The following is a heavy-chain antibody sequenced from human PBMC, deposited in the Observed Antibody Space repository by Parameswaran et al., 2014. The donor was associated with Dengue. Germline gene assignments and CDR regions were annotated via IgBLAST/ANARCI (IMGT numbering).Heavy chain of an antibody. CDR2: IYSGGST. J-gene: IGHJ4*02. V-gene: IGHV3-66*02. D-gene: IGHD3-16*01. CDR3: ASTRDMITFGGVVPDY. Sequence: VRQAPGKGLEWVSVIYSGGSTYYADSVKGRFTISRDNSKNTLYLQMNSLRAEDTAVYYCASTRDMITFGGVVPDYWGQGTLVTVSS.